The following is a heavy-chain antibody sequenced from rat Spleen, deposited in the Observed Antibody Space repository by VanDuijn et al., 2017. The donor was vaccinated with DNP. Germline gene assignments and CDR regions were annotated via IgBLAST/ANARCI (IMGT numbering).Heavy chain of an antibody. V-gene: IGHV5-29*01. D-gene: IGHD1-12*03. CDR1: GFTFSKYG. CDR2: ISYNGGTP. CDR3: ARLGYYDGSYPNWFAY. Sequence: EVQLVESGGDLVQPGRSLKLSCVASGFTFSKYGMAWVRQAPTKGLEWVATISYNGGTPYYRDSVKGRFTISRDNGKRTLHLQMDSLRSEDTATYYCARLGYYDGSYPNWFAYWGQGVMVTVSS. J-gene: IGHJ2*01.